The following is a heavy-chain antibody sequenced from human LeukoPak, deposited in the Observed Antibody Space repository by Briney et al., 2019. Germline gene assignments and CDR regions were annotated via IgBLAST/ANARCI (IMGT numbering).Heavy chain of an antibody. J-gene: IGHJ4*02. CDR1: GFTFSSYA. CDR3: ARGSS. Sequence: GRSLRLSCAASGFTFSSYAMHWVSQAPGKGLAWVALISYDGSNKYYADSVKGRFTISRDNSKNTLYLQMNSLRAEDTAVYYCARGSSWGQGTLVTVSS. CDR2: ISYDGSNK. V-gene: IGHV3-30*04.